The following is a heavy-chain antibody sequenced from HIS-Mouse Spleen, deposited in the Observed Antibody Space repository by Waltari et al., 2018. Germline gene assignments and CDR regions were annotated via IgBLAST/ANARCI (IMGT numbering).Heavy chain of an antibody. V-gene: IGHV3-73*01. CDR2: IRSKANSYAT. J-gene: IGHJ6*02. CDR3: TRHRLSIVGACMDV. D-gene: IGHD1-26*01. Sequence: EVQLVESGGGLVQPGGSLKLSCAASGFTFSGPAMHWVRQASGKGLEWVGRIRSKANSYATAYAASVKGRFTISRDDSKNTAYLQMNSLKTEDTAVYYCTRHRLSIVGACMDVWGQGTTVTVSS. CDR1: GFTFSGPA.